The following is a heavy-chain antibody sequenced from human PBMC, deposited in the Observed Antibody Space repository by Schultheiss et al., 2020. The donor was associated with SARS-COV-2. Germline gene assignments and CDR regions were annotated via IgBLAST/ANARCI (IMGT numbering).Heavy chain of an antibody. V-gene: IGHV4-31*03. J-gene: IGHJ3*02. CDR3: AKVAGQIYGSTWSHDANDI. Sequence: SETLSLTCTVSGGSISSGGYYWSWIRQHPGKGLEWIGYIYYSGSTYYNPSLKSRVTISVDTSKNQFSLKLSSVTAADTAVYYCAKVAGQIYGSTWSHDANDIWGQGTMVTVSS. D-gene: IGHD3-22*01. CDR1: GGSISSGGYY. CDR2: IYYSGST.